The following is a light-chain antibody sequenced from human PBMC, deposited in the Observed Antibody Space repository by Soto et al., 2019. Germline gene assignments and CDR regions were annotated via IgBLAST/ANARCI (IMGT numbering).Light chain of an antibody. CDR1: QSITRW. V-gene: IGKV1-5*01. CDR3: QKYNSAPLT. CDR2: DAS. J-gene: IGKJ4*01. Sequence: DIQMTPSPSSVSESVGDRVTITCRARQSITRWLAWYQQKPGEAPKLLIYDASSLESGVPSRFSGSGSGTEFTLTISSLQPDDVATYYCQKYNSAPLTFGGGTKV.